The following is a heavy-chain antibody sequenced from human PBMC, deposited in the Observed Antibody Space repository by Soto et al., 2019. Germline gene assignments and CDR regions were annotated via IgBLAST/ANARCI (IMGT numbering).Heavy chain of an antibody. CDR1: GFTFSSYA. J-gene: IGHJ4*02. D-gene: IGHD2-15*01. V-gene: IGHV3-23*01. CDR3: APRPTADIVVVVAATTPF. Sequence: EVQLLESGGGLVQPGGSLRLSCAASGFTFSSYAMSWVRQAPGKGLEWVSAISGSGGSTYYADSVKGRFTISRDNSKNTLYLQMNSLRAEDTAAYYCAPRPTADIVVVVAATTPFRGQGTLVTVSS. CDR2: ISGSGGST.